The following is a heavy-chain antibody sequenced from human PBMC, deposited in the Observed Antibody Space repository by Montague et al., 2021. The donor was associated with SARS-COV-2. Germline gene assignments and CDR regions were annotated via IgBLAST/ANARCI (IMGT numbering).Heavy chain of an antibody. J-gene: IGHJ3*02. CDR3: ARVHTSYYYDSKAAPATPDAFDI. V-gene: IGHV4-39*01. D-gene: IGHD3-22*01. CDR2: IYYSGST. CDR1: GGSISSSSYY. Sequence: SETLSLTCTVSGGSISSSSYYWGWLRQPPGKGLEWIGSIYYSGSTYYNPSLKSRVTISVDTSKNQFSLKLSSVTAADTAVYYCARVHTSYYYDSKAAPATPDAFDIWGQGTMVTVSS.